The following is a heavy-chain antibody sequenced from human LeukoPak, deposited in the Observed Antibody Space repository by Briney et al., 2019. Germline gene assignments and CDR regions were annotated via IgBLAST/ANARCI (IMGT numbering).Heavy chain of an antibody. CDR2: IYYSGST. J-gene: IGHJ3*02. Sequence: SETLSLTCTVSGGSISSSSYYWGWLRQPPRKGLEWLGSIYYSGSTYYNPSLKSRVTISVDTSKNQFSLKLSSVTAADTAVYYCASTMVRGVPYAFDIWGQGTMVTVSS. D-gene: IGHD3-10*01. CDR1: GGSISSSSYY. V-gene: IGHV4-39*01. CDR3: ASTMVRGVPYAFDI.